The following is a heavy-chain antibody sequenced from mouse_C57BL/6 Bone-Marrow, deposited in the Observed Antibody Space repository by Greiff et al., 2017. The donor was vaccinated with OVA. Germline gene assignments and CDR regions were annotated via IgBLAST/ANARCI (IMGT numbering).Heavy chain of an antibody. CDR3: ARTYYGYVDWYFDV. J-gene: IGHJ1*03. CDR1: GFSLSTFGMG. V-gene: IGHV8-8*01. D-gene: IGHD2-9*01. CDR2: IWWDDDK. Sequence: QVTLKVCGPGILQPSQTLSLTCSFSGFSLSTFGMGVGWIRQPSGKGLEWLAHIWWDDDKYYNPALKSRLTLSKDTSKNQVFLKIANVDTADTATYYCARTYYGYVDWYFDVWGTGTTVTVSS.